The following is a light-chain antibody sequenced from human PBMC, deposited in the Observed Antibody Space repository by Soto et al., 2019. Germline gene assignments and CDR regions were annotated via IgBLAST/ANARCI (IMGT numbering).Light chain of an antibody. J-gene: IGKJ4*01. CDR1: QDIETS. V-gene: IGKV1-33*01. CDR2: DAS. Sequence: DIQMTQSPSSLSASVGDRVTITCQASQDIETSLNWYQLRPGEAPKLLIYDASTLEIGVPSRFSGSGSGIDFTLTITNLQPEDFATYSCQQFYDVSLTFGGGTRVE. CDR3: QQFYDVSLT.